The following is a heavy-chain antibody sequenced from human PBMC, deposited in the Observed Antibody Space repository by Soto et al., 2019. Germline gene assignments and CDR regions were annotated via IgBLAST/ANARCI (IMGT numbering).Heavy chain of an antibody. J-gene: IGHJ4*01. CDR1: GFTFSNNG. CDR3: AMDLYGGSSRFDY. D-gene: IGHD2-15*01. V-gene: IGHV3-30*03. Sequence: QVQLVESGGGVVQPGRSLRLSCVASGFTFSNNGIHWVRQAPGKGLEWVAVISSDGSKKYYADSVKGRFTISRDYSKNTLYLQMNSLRAEYTAVYYCAMDLYGGSSRFDYWGHGTLVTVSS. CDR2: ISSDGSKK.